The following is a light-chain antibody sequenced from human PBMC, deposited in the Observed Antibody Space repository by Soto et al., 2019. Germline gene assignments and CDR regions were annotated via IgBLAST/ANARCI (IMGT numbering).Light chain of an antibody. CDR3: AAWDDRVSGSYV. J-gene: IGLJ1*01. CDR2: RNN. V-gene: IGLV1-47*01. CDR1: SSNFGSNY. Sequence: QSVLTQPPSASGTPGQRVTISCSGSSSNFGSNYVYWYQQLPGTAPKLLMYRNNKRPSGVPDRFSGSKSGTSASLAISGLRSEDEADYYCAAWDDRVSGSYVFGTGTKVTVL.